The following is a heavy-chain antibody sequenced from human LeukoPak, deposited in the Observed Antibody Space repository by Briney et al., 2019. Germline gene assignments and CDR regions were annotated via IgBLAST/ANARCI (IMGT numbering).Heavy chain of an antibody. CDR1: GDYW. D-gene: IGHD2/OR15-2a*01. V-gene: IGHV3-74*01. Sequence: GGSLRLSCAASGDYWMHWVRQAPGKGLVWVSHINSDGSWTSYADSMKGRFTISKDNAKNTVYLQMNNLRAEDTAVYYCVSFYEAYWGRGTLVTVSS. J-gene: IGHJ4*02. CDR3: VSFYEAY. CDR2: INSDGSWT.